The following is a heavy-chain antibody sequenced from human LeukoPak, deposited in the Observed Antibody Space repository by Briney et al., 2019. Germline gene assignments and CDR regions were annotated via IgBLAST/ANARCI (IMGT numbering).Heavy chain of an antibody. CDR3: ARWGHFDTSGYFVVDY. J-gene: IGHJ4*02. V-gene: IGHV4-59*01. D-gene: IGHD3-22*01. Sequence: SETLSLTCTVSGGSISSYYWNWIRQSPGKGLEWIGHIHYSGSTHYNPSLQSRVSISIDTSKNHFSLNLRSVTAVDTAVYYCARWGHFDTSGYFVVDYWGQGTLVTVSS. CDR2: IHYSGST. CDR1: GGSISSYY.